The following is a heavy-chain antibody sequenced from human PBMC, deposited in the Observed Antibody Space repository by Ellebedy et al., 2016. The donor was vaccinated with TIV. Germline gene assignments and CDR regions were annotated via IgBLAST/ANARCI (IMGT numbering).Heavy chain of an antibody. V-gene: IGHV4-61*08. Sequence: MPSETLSLTCTVSGGSVSSLGYYWNWIRQPPGKGLEWIGYIYFSGDSNFNASLKGRATLSVDTSKNQFSLNLRSVTAADTAIYYCARMADPMKFDSWGQGTLISVSS. CDR1: GGSVSSLGYY. D-gene: IGHD3-22*01. J-gene: IGHJ4*02. CDR3: ARMADPMKFDS. CDR2: IYFSGDS.